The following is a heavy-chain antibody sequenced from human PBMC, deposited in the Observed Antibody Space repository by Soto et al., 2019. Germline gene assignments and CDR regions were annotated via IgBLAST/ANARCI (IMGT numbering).Heavy chain of an antibody. J-gene: IGHJ4*02. CDR1: GGSISSSNW. Sequence: PSETLSLSYAVSGGSISSSNWWSWVRQPPGKGLEWIGEIYHSGSTNYNPSLKSRVTISVDKSKNQFSLKLSSVTAADTAVYYCARYDYYGSGTLDYWGQGTLVTVSS. CDR3: ARYDYYGSGTLDY. CDR2: IYHSGST. D-gene: IGHD3-10*01. V-gene: IGHV4-4*02.